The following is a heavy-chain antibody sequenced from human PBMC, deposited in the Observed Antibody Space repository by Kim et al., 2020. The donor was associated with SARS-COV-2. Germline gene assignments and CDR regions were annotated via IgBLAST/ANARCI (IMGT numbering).Heavy chain of an antibody. CDR2: INPSSGIS. Sequence: ASVKVSCKASGYTFTTSYMHWVRQAPGQGLEWMGIINPSSGISTYAQKFQGRVTMTRDTSTSTVYMELSSLRSEDTAIYYCARRLYYGYENPPDYWGQGTLVTVSS. CDR3: ARRLYYGYENPPDY. J-gene: IGHJ4*02. D-gene: IGHD5-12*01. V-gene: IGHV1-46*01. CDR1: GYTFTTSY.